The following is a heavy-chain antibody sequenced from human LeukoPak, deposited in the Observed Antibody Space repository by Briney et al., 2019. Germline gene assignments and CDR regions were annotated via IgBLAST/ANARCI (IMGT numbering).Heavy chain of an antibody. V-gene: IGHV3-21*01. CDR2: ISSASSYK. CDR1: GFTFSDYS. J-gene: IGHJ4*02. CDR3: VRESTYTYAYALDY. Sequence: PGGSLRLSCAASGFTFSDYSMKWARQAPGKGLEWVSSISSASSYKYYGDSVKGRFTISRDNAKNSLYLQMNSLRAEDTAVYYCVRESTYTYAYALDYWGQGTLVTVSS. D-gene: IGHD5-18*01.